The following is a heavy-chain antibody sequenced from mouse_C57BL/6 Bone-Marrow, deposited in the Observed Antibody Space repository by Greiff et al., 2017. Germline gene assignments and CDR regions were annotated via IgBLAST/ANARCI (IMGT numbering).Heavy chain of an antibody. CDR2: IYPRSGNT. Sequence: QVQLKESGAELARPGASVKLSCKASGYTFTSYGISWVKQRTGQGLVWIGEIYPRSGNTYYNEKFKGKATLTADKSSSTAYMKLRSLTSEDSAVYFCAPYYGSDWYFDVWGTGTTVTVSS. J-gene: IGHJ1*03. D-gene: IGHD1-1*01. V-gene: IGHV1-81*01. CDR1: GYTFTSYG. CDR3: APYYGSDWYFDV.